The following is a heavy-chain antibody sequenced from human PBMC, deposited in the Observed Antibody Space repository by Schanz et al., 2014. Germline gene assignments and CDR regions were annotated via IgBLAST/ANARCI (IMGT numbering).Heavy chain of an antibody. CDR3: ARDRRFFDRDDLYYFDS. V-gene: IGHV3-30*03. J-gene: IGHJ4*02. D-gene: IGHD3-3*01. CDR2: MSYDGSIK. CDR1: GFTFSTYA. Sequence: QVQLLQFGGGVVQPGRSLRLSCAASGFTFSTYAMSWVRQAPGKGLEWVAAMSYDGSIKYYGDSVKGRFTISRDNSKNTLYLHMNTLRSDDTAVYYCARDRRFFDRDDLYYFDSWGQGTLVTVSS.